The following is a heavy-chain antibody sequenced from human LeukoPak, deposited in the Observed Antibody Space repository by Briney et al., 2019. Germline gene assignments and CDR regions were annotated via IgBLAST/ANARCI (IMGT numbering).Heavy chain of an antibody. V-gene: IGHV4-4*07. CDR3: AIHTKTTPGIFDC. CDR1: GGSISSYY. D-gene: IGHD1-1*01. CDR2: IYTSGST. Sequence: SETLSLTCTVSGGSISSYYWSWIRQPAGKGLEWIGRIYTSGSTNYNPSLESRVTVSVDTSKNQFSLKMDSVTDADTALYYCAIHTKTTPGIFDCWGQGILVTVSS. J-gene: IGHJ4*02.